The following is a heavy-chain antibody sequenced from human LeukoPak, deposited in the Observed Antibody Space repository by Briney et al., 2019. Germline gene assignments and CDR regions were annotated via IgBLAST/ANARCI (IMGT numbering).Heavy chain of an antibody. J-gene: IGHJ4*02. V-gene: IGHV3-30*18. CDR3: AKDPHFGDYPYYFDY. Sequence: PGRSLRLSCAGTGFSFGNYGMHWVRQAPGKGLEWVAVISYDGSNKYHADPVKGRFTISRDNSKNTLYLQMNSLRAEDTAVYYCAKDPHFGDYPYYFDYWGQGTLVTVSS. CDR2: ISYDGSNK. D-gene: IGHD4-17*01. CDR1: GFSFGNYG.